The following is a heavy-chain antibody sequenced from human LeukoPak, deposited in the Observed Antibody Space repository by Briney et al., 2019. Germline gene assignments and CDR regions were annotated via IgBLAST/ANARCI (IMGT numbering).Heavy chain of an antibody. D-gene: IGHD3-10*01. V-gene: IGHV1-69*04. CDR3: AGGKRNGEGNYFYGMDV. Sequence: ASVKVSCKASGGTFSSYAISWVRQAPGQGLEWMGRIIPIFGIANYAQKFQGRVTITADKSTSTAYMELSSLRSEDTAVYYCAGGKRNGEGNYFYGMDVWGQGTTVTVSS. J-gene: IGHJ6*02. CDR1: GGTFSSYA. CDR2: IIPIFGIA.